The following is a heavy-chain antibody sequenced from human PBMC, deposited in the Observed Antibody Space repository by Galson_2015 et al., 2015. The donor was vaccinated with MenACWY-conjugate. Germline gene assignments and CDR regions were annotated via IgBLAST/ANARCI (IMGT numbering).Heavy chain of an antibody. CDR3: ARDTRGHFDY. V-gene: IGHV3-7*03. Sequence: SLRLSCAVSGFTFSSYWMSWVRQAPGKGLEWVANIKQDGREKNYVDSVKGRFTISRDNAGNSVYLQMDSLRVEDTAVYYCARDTRGHFDYWGQGTLVTLSS. J-gene: IGHJ4*02. CDR2: IKQDGREK. CDR1: GFTFSSYW.